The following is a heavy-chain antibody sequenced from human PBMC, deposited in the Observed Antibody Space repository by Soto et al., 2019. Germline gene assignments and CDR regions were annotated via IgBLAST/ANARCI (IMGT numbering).Heavy chain of an antibody. V-gene: IGHV1-46*01. CDR2: INPSGGST. D-gene: IGHD3-10*01. CDR1: GYTFTSYY. J-gene: IGHJ4*02. Sequence: GASVKVSCKASGYTFTSYYTHWVRQAPGQGLEWMGIINPSGGSTSYAQKFQGRVTMTRDTSTSTVYMELSSLRSEDTAVYYCARVNAREGPFDYWGQGTLVTVSS. CDR3: ARVNAREGPFDY.